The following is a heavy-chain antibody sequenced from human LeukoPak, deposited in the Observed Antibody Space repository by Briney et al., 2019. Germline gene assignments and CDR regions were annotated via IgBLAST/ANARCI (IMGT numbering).Heavy chain of an antibody. V-gene: IGHV4-39*01. Sequence: KPSETLSLTCTVSGGSISSSSYYWGWIRQPPGKGLEWIGSFYYSGSTHYNPSLKSRVTISVDTSKNQFSVKLSSVTAADTAVYYCASDRRSNWYYHWGQGTLVTVSS. CDR2: FYYSGST. J-gene: IGHJ5*02. CDR1: GGSISSSSYY. CDR3: ASDRRSNWYYH.